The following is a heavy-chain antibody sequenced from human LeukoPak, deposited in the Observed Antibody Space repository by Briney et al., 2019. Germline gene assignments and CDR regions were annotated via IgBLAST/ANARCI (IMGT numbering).Heavy chain of an antibody. J-gene: IGHJ3*02. D-gene: IGHD1-14*01. CDR2: IKQDGSEK. CDR1: GVHISNYW. CDR3: VRAWDNGALDI. Sequence: PWGSLRLSCAASGVHISNYWRNWVRQTPGKGLEWVATIKQDGSEKGYVDSVKGRFSVSRHNAKNLLDLEMNSLRAEDTAVYYCVRAWDNGALDIWGRGTMVTVSS. V-gene: IGHV3-7*01.